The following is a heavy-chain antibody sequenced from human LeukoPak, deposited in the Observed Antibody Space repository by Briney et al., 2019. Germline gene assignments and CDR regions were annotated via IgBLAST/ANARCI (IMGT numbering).Heavy chain of an antibody. Sequence: GASVKVSCKASGYTFTSYYMHWVRQAPGQGLEWMGIINPSGGSTSYAQKFQGRVTMTRDTSTSTVYMELSSLRSEDTAVYYCARDLLVGYCSSISCFNFDYWGQGTLVTVSS. CDR1: GYTFTSYY. CDR2: INPSGGST. V-gene: IGHV1-46*01. D-gene: IGHD2-2*01. CDR3: ARDLLVGYCSSISCFNFDY. J-gene: IGHJ4*02.